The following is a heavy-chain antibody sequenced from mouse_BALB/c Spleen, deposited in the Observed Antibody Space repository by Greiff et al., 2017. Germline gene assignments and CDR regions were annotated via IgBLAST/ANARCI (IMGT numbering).Heavy chain of an antibody. CDR3: ARDDYNYFDY. CDR2: INPYNGDT. V-gene: IGHV1-20*02. CDR1: GYSFTGYF. D-gene: IGHD2-4*01. J-gene: IGHJ2*01. Sequence: EVQLHQSGPELVKPGASVKISCKASGYSFTGYFMNWVMQSHGKSLEWIGRINPYNGDTFYNQKFKGKATLTVDKSSSTAHMELRSLASEDSAVYYCARDDYNYFDYWGQGTTLTVSS.